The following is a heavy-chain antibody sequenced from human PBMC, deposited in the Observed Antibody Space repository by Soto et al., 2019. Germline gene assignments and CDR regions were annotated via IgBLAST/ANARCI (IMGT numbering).Heavy chain of an antibody. D-gene: IGHD1-1*01. CDR1: GYTFTSYG. CDR2: ISAYNGNT. CDR3: ARDLWAVNSYYYYGMDV. J-gene: IGHJ6*02. V-gene: IGHV1-18*01. Sequence: QVQLVQSGAEVKKPGASVKVSCKASGYTFTSYGISWVRQAPGQGLEWMGWISAYNGNTNYAQKLQGRVTMTTDTSTSTAYMELRSLRSDDTAVYYCARDLWAVNSYYYYGMDVWGQGTTVTVSS.